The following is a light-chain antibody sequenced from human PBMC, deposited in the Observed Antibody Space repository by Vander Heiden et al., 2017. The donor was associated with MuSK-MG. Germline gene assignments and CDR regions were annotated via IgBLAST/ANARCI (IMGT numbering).Light chain of an antibody. Sequence: QTVLTREPAFSVSPGGTVTLTCGLSSGSVSTNYYPSWYQQTPGQAPRTLIPSTNTRSSGVPDRFSGSILGNKAALTITGAQADDEAVYYCVLFVGSGTWVIGGGTKLTVL. V-gene: IGLV8-61*01. CDR1: SGSVSTNYY. CDR2: STN. CDR3: VLFVGSGTWV. J-gene: IGLJ3*02.